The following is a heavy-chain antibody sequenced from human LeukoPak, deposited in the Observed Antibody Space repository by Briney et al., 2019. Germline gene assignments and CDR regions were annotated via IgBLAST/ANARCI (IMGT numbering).Heavy chain of an antibody. V-gene: IGHV3-23*01. CDR1: GITLSNYG. J-gene: IGHJ4*02. D-gene: IGHD2-8*02. Sequence: GGSLRLSCAVSGITLSNYGMSWVRQAPGKGLEWVAGISDSGGGTNYADSVKGRFTISRDNPKNTLYLQMTSLIAEDTAVYFCAGRGGVSRVILVGFHKEPVYLHSWGQAALVSV. CDR2: ISDSGGGT. CDR3: AGRGGVSRVILVGFHKEPVYLHS.